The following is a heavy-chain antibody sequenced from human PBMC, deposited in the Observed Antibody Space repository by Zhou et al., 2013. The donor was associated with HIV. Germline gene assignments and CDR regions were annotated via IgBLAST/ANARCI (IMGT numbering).Heavy chain of an antibody. J-gene: IGHJ6*02. CDR1: GGTFSGYG. CDR3: TRDSQGDIAVEPAAKGAYDNDMDV. V-gene: IGHV1-69*05. D-gene: IGHD2-2*01. CDR2: IIPIVGTP. Sequence: QVQLVQSGAEVKKPGSSVKVACKASGGTFSGYGINWVRQAPGQGLEWMGGIIPIVGTPNYAQKFQDRVTITTDESTSTVYMELSSLRSEDTAVYYCTRDSQGDIAVEPAAKGAYDNDMDVWGQGTTVIVFS.